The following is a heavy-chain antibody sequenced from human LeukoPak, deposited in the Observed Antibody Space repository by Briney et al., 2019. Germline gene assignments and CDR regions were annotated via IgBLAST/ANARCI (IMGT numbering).Heavy chain of an antibody. CDR2: INHSGGT. J-gene: IGHJ6*04. CDR3: ARDEIGTTMTYYYGMDV. D-gene: IGHD1-1*01. Sequence: PSETLSLTCAVYGGSFSGYYWSWIRQPPGKGLEWIGEINHSGGTNYNPSLKSRVTISVDTSKNQFSLKLSSVTAADTAVYYCARDEIGTTMTYYYGMDVWGKGTTVTVSS. V-gene: IGHV4-34*01. CDR1: GGSFSGYY.